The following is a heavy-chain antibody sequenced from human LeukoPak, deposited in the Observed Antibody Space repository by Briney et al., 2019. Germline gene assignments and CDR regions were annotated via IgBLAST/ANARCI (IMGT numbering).Heavy chain of an antibody. CDR3: ARGSPRRYYDSSGYYYDY. Sequence: PGGSLRLSCAASGFTFSSYAMHWVRQAPGKGPEWVAVISYDGSNKYYADSVKGRFTISRDNSKNTLYLQMNSLRAGDTAVYYCARGSPRRYYDSSGYYYDYWGQGTLVTVSS. J-gene: IGHJ4*02. CDR1: GFTFSSYA. CDR2: ISYDGSNK. V-gene: IGHV3-30*04. D-gene: IGHD3-22*01.